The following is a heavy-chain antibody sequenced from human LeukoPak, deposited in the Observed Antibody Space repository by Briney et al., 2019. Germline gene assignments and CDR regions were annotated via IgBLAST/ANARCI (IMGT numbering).Heavy chain of an antibody. Sequence: SQTLSLTCTVSGGSISSGDYYWNWIRQPPGKGLEWIGEINHSGSTNYNPSLKSRVTISVDTSKNQFSLKLSSVTAADTAVYYCARFLWFGEDNWFDPWGQGTLVTVSS. J-gene: IGHJ5*02. CDR2: INHSGST. CDR1: GGSISSGDYY. V-gene: IGHV4-30-4*01. D-gene: IGHD3-10*01. CDR3: ARFLWFGEDNWFDP.